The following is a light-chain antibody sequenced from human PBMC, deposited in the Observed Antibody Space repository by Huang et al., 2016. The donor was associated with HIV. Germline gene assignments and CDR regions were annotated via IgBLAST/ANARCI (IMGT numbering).Light chain of an antibody. V-gene: IGKV1-39*01. Sequence: DIQMTQSPSSLSASVGDRATITCRASQIINNYLIWYQQKPGKAPRLLIHDAYSAQLGVPSRFRGSGSGTDFTLTISGLRPEDSATYYCQQTHSTPFTFGQGTNLEIK. CDR1: QIINNY. CDR2: DAY. CDR3: QQTHSTPFT. J-gene: IGKJ2*01.